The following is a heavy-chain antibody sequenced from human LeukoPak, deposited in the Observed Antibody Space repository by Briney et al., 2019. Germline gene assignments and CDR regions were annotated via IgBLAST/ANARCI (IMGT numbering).Heavy chain of an antibody. CDR1: GGSISSGSYY. Sequence: SETLSLTCTVSGGSISSGSYYWGWIRQPPGKGLEWIGSIYYSGSTYYNPSLKSRVTISVDTSKNQFSLKLSSVTAADTAVYYCARRIGAAFDIWGQGTMVTVSS. CDR2: IYYSGST. CDR3: ARRIGAAFDI. V-gene: IGHV4-39*01. J-gene: IGHJ3*02.